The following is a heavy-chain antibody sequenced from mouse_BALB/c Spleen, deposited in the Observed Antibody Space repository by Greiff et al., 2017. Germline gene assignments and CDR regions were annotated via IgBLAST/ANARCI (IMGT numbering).Heavy chain of an antibody. V-gene: IGHV1S56*01. CDR3: ARSRIDYDNYAMDY. D-gene: IGHD2-4*01. Sequence: QVQLQQSGPELVKPGASVRISCKASGYTFTSYYIHWVKQRPGQGLEWIGWIYPGNVNTKYNEKFKGKATLTADKSSSTAYMQLSSLTSEDSAVYFCARSRIDYDNYAMDYWGQGTSVTVSS. CDR2: IYPGNVNT. CDR1: GYTFTSYY. J-gene: IGHJ4*01.